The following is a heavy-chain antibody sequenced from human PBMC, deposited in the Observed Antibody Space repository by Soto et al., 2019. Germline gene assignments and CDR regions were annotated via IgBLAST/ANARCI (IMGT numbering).Heavy chain of an antibody. J-gene: IGHJ5*02. D-gene: IGHD1-7*01. CDR2: ISSSGSTI. Sequence: SLSLSCASSGFTFSSYEMNWVRQAPAKGLEWASYISSSGSTIYYADSVKGLFTIARDNAKNSLYLQMNSLRAEDTAVYYCARDGKSLELPGNWFDPWGQGTLVTVSS. V-gene: IGHV3-48*03. CDR1: GFTFSSYE. CDR3: ARDGKSLELPGNWFDP.